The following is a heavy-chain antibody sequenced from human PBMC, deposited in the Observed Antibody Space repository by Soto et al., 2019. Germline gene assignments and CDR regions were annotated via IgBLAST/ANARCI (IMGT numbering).Heavy chain of an antibody. Sequence: GGSLRLSCAASGFTFSSYAMSWVRQAPGKGLEWVSAISGSGGSTYYPDSVKGRFTISRDNSKNTLYLQMNSLRAEDTAVYYCAKLESPVVPASYAGYWGQGTLVTVSS. CDR3: AKLESPVVPASYAGY. CDR2: ISGSGGST. CDR1: GFTFSSYA. D-gene: IGHD2-2*01. J-gene: IGHJ4*02. V-gene: IGHV3-23*01.